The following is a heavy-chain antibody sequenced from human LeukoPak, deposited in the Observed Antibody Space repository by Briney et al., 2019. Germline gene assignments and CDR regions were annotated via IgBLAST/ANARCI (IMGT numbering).Heavy chain of an antibody. D-gene: IGHD5-18*01. V-gene: IGHV3-48*02. J-gene: IGHJ4*02. Sequence: QPGGSLRLSCAASGFTFSSFTMNWVRQAPGKGLEWVSFISTGSSTIYYADSVKGRFTISRDNAKNSLYLQMNSLRDEDTAVYYCARVAEIQLWLRSAFDYWGQGTLVTVSS. CDR3: ARVAEIQLWLRSAFDY. CDR2: ISTGSSTI. CDR1: GFTFSSFT.